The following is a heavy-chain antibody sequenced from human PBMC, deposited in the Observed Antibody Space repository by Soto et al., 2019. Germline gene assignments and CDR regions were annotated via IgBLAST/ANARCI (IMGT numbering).Heavy chain of an antibody. CDR2: IYHSGST. J-gene: IGHJ4*02. CDR1: GGSIISSNW. D-gene: IGHD3-9*01. CDR3: ARRDWSGSTSHFYFDY. Sequence: SETLSLTCAVSGGSIISSNWWNWVRQPPGKGLEWIGEIYHSGSTYYKPSLKSRVAMSVDTSKNQFSLKLTSATAADTAVYYCARRDWSGSTSHFYFDYWGQGVLVTSPQ. V-gene: IGHV4-4*02.